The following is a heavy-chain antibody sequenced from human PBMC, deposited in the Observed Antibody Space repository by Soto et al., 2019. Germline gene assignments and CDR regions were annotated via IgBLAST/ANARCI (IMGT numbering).Heavy chain of an antibody. D-gene: IGHD3-22*01. CDR1: GFTFSSYG. CDR2: ISYDGSNK. CDR3: AKDRYYYDSSGYYYFDY. V-gene: IGHV3-30*18. J-gene: IGHJ4*02. Sequence: GGSLRLSCAASGFTFSSYGMHWVRQAPGKGLEWVAVISYDGSNKYYADSVKGRFTISRDNSKNTLYLQMNSLRAEDTAVYYCAKDRYYYDSSGYYYFDYWGQGTLVTVSS.